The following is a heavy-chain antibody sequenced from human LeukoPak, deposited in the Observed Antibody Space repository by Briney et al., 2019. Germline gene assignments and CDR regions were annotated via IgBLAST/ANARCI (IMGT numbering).Heavy chain of an antibody. CDR1: GYTLTELS. J-gene: IGHJ6*02. Sequence: GASVKVSCKVSGYTLTELSMHWVRQAPGKGLEWMAGFNPEDGETIYAQKFKGRVTMTEDTSTDTAYMELSSLRSEDTAVYYCATQGNKQPKNYGMDVWGQGTTVTVSS. CDR3: ATQGNKQPKNYGMDV. D-gene: IGHD2/OR15-2a*01. CDR2: FNPEDGET. V-gene: IGHV1-24*01.